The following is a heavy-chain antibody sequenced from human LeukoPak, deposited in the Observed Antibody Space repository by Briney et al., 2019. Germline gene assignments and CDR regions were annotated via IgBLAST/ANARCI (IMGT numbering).Heavy chain of an antibody. CDR3: AREPPRGSGYYSRDAFDI. J-gene: IGHJ3*02. V-gene: IGHV4-59*01. D-gene: IGHD3-22*01. CDR2: IYYSGST. Sequence: PSETLSLTCTVSGGSISSYYWSRIRQPPGKGLEWIGYIYYSGSTNYNPSLKSRVTISVDTSKNQFSLKLSSVTAADTAVYYCAREPPRGSGYYSRDAFDIWGQGTMVTVSS. CDR1: GGSISSYY.